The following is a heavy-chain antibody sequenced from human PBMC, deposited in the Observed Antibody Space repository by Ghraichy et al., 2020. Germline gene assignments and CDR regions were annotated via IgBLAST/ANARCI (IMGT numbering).Heavy chain of an antibody. CDR2: IYYSGST. V-gene: IGHV4-59*08. CDR1: GGSIRSYY. D-gene: IGHD3-22*01. CDR3: ARLVVPGYYDSSGYYYFDY. Sequence: SETLSLTCTVSGGSIRSYYGSWIRQPPGKGLEWIGYIYYSGSTNYNPSLKSRGTISVNTSKKQFSRKLSSVTAADTAVYYCARLVVPGYYDSSGYYYFDYWGQGTLVTVSS. J-gene: IGHJ4*02.